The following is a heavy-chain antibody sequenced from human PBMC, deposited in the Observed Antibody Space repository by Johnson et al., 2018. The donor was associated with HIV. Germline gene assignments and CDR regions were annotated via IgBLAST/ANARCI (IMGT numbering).Heavy chain of an antibody. Sequence: QVQLVESGGGVVQPGTSLRLSCAASGFTFTSFAMHWVRQAPGKGLEWVAVISYDGSNKYYEDSVKGRFTISRDNSKNTLYLQMNSLRAEDTAVYYCARVGQWLVHCTVCAFDIWGQGTMVTVSS. CDR1: GFTFTSFA. J-gene: IGHJ3*02. CDR3: ARVGQWLVHCTVCAFDI. D-gene: IGHD6-19*01. V-gene: IGHV3-30-3*01. CDR2: ISYDGSNK.